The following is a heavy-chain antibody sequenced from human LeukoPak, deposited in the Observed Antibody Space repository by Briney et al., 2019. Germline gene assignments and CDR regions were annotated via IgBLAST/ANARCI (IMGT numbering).Heavy chain of an antibody. CDR2: ISGSGLNT. D-gene: IGHD6-19*01. Sequence: PGGSLRLSCTTSTFTFSSHAMSWVRQAPGKGLEWVSTISGSGLNTYYADSVKGRFTISRDNSRNTFFLRLDRLRAEDTAVYYCSKNPYSDGCHWLDPWGQGTLVTVSS. CDR1: TFTFSSHA. CDR3: SKNPYSDGCHWLDP. V-gene: IGHV3-23*01. J-gene: IGHJ5*02.